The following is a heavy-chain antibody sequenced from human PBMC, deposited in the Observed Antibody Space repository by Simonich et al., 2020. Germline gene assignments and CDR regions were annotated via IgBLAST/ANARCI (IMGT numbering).Heavy chain of an antibody. V-gene: IGHV1-69*09. J-gene: IGHJ6*03. CDR2: IIPSLGIA. CDR1: GGTFRSYA. CDR3: ARGGLADRRIVYYYYMDV. D-gene: IGHD2-15*01. Sequence: QVQLVKSGAEVKKPGSSVKVSCKAYGGTFRSYAISGVRHAPGTGLEWMGGIIPSLGIANYEQKFQGRVTITADKSTSTAYMELSSLRSEDTAVYYCARGGLADRRIVYYYYMDVWGKGTTVTVSS.